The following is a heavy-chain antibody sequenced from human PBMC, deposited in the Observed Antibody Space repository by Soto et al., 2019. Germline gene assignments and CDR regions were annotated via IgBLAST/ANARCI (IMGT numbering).Heavy chain of an antibody. CDR2: ISAYNGNT. CDR3: ARSSYYESSGYFFGY. V-gene: IGHV1-18*01. J-gene: IGHJ4*02. CDR1: GYTFTSYG. Sequence: GASVKVSCKASGYTFTSYGINWVRQAPGQGLEWMGRISAYNGNTNYAQKLQGRVTMTTDTSTRTAYMELRSLRSDDTAVYYCARSSYYESSGYFFGYWGQGTLVTVSS. D-gene: IGHD3-22*01.